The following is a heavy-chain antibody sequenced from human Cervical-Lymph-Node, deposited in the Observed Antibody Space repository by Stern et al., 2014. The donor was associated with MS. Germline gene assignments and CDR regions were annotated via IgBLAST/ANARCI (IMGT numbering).Heavy chain of an antibody. D-gene: IGHD3-10*01. CDR3: VRADGSTDDY. CDR2: ISSSGDHI. CDR1: GFSFRSYY. V-gene: IGHV3-11*01. Sequence: VQLVESGGGLVKPGGSLRLSCAASGFSFRSYYMSWIRQAPGKGLEWVSYISSSGDHIDYADSVKGRFTISRDNAKNSLYLQMNSLRADDTAIYYCVRADGSTDDYWGQGTLVTVSS. J-gene: IGHJ4*02.